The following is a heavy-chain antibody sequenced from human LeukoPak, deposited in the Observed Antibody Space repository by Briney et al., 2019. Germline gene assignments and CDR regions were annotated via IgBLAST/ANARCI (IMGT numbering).Heavy chain of an antibody. J-gene: IGHJ5*02. CDR3: ARDAPQVPAAGVLAS. Sequence: PAGSLRLSCAASGFTVSDNYMSWVRQGPGKGLEWFSVMYSGGDTYYANSVKGRFTFSRDISKNTLYLQMNGLRTDDTAMYYCARDAPQVPAAGVLASWGQGTLVTVSS. CDR2: MYSGGDT. CDR1: GFTVSDNY. V-gene: IGHV3-53*01. D-gene: IGHD6-13*01.